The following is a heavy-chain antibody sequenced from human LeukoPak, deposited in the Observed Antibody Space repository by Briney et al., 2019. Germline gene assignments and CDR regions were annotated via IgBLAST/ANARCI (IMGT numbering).Heavy chain of an antibody. V-gene: IGHV1-2*02. D-gene: IGHD3-9*01. CDR3: ARAFLTGYFDY. J-gene: IGHJ4*02. Sequence: EASVKVSCKASGYTFTGYYIHWVRQAPGQGLEWMGWINPNSGDTNYTQKFQGRVTMTRDTSISTAYMEMSRLRSDDTAVYYCARAFLTGYFDYWGQGTLVTVSS. CDR2: INPNSGDT. CDR1: GYTFTGYY.